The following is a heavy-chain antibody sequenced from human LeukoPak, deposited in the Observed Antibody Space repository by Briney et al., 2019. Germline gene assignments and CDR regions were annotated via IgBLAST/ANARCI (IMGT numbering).Heavy chain of an antibody. CDR1: GYTFTGYY. CDR2: INPNSGGT. D-gene: IGHD3-22*01. J-gene: IGHJ4*02. Sequence: GASVKVSCKASGYTFTGYYMHWVRQAPGQGLEWLGWINPNSGGTNYAQKFQGRVTMTRDTSISTAYMELSRLRSDDTAVYYCARGGFYDSSGYRVLDYWGQGTLVTVSS. V-gene: IGHV1-2*02. CDR3: ARGGFYDSSGYRVLDY.